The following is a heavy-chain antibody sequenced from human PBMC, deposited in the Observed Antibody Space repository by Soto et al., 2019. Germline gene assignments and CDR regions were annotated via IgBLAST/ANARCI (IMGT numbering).Heavy chain of an antibody. CDR2: IYPGDSDT. CDR1: GCSFTSYW. V-gene: IGHV5-51*01. D-gene: IGHD6-19*01. Sequence: GESLKISCKGSGCSFTSYWIGCVRQMPGKGLEWMGIIYPGDSDTKYSPSLQGQVTISADTSISTAYLQWTSLKASDTAMYYCARSRRGAYSSGWYSLSGYYNYGIDVWGQGTTVTVSS. CDR3: ARSRRGAYSSGWYSLSGYYNYGIDV. J-gene: IGHJ6*02.